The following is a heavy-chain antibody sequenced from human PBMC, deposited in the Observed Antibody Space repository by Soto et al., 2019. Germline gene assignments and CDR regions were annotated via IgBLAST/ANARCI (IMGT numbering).Heavy chain of an antibody. CDR3: AKDEVRVEVVARDYYGMDV. CDR2: ILYDGKKN. Sequence: QVQLVESGGGVVQPGRSLRLSCAASGFTFSSYGMHWVRQAPGKGLEWVALILYDGKKNYYADSVKGRFTISRDNSKNTLYLQMISLRAEDTAVYYCAKDEVRVEVVARDYYGMDVWGQGTTVTVSS. V-gene: IGHV3-30*18. J-gene: IGHJ6*02. CDR1: GFTFSSYG. D-gene: IGHD2-15*01.